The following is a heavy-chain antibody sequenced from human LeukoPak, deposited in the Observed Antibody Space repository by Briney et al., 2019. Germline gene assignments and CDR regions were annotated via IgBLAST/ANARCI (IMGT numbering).Heavy chain of an antibody. J-gene: IGHJ4*02. CDR2: IIPIFGTA. V-gene: IGHV1-69*13. D-gene: IGHD6-19*01. Sequence: SVKVSCKASGGTFSSYAISWVRQAPGQGLEWMGGIIPIFGTANYAQKFQGRVTITADESTSTAYTELSSLRSEDTAVYYCARGGDSSGWEGDYWGQGTLVTVSS. CDR1: GGTFSSYA. CDR3: ARGGDSSGWEGDY.